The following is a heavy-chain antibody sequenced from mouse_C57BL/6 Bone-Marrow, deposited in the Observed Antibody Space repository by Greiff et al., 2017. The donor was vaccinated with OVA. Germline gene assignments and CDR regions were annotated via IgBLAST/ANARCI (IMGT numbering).Heavy chain of an antibody. CDR3: AIYYYGSSYDY. D-gene: IGHD1-1*01. CDR1: GYTFTSYG. J-gene: IGHJ2*01. CDR2: IYPRSGNT. V-gene: IGHV1-81*01. Sequence: QVQLQQSGAELARPGASVKLSCKASGYTFTSYGISWVKQRTGQGLEWIGEIYPRSGNTYYNEKFKGKATLTADKSSSTAYMELRSLTSEYSAVYVCAIYYYGSSYDYWGQGTTLTVSS.